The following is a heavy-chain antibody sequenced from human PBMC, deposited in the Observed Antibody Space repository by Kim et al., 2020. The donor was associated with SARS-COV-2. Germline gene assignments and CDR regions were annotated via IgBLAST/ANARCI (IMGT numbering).Heavy chain of an antibody. V-gene: IGHV4-39*01. D-gene: IGHD1-26*01. CDR3: ARLGPGLLNWFDP. Sequence: YNPFLKSRVTISVDTSKNQFALKLSSVTAADTAVYYCARLGPGLLNWFDPWGQGTLVTVSS. J-gene: IGHJ5*02.